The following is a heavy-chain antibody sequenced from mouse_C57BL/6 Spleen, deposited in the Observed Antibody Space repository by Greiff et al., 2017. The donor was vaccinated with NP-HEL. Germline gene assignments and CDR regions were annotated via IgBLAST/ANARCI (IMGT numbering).Heavy chain of an antibody. V-gene: IGHV5-16*01. CDR2: INYDGSST. Sequence: EVHLVESEGGLVQPGSSMKLSCTASGFTFSDYYMAWVRQVPEKGLEWVANINYDGSSTYYLDSLKSRFIISRDNAKNILYLQMSSLKSEDTATYYCARDPTYGSSYWYFDYWGQGTTLTVSS. D-gene: IGHD1-1*01. CDR3: ARDPTYGSSYWYFDY. J-gene: IGHJ2*01. CDR1: GFTFSDYY.